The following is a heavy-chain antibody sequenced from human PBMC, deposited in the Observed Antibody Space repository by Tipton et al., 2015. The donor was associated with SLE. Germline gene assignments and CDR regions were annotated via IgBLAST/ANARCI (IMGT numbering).Heavy chain of an antibody. CDR3: ASGKKRAARRFDY. CDR2: INHGGST. V-gene: IGHV4-34*01. CDR1: GGSLSGHF. Sequence: TLSLTCAVYGGSLSGHFWTWIRQPPGKGLEWIGEINHGGSTNYNPSLKSRVTISEDTSKNQVSLKFSSVIAADTAVYYCASGKKRAARRFDYWGQGTLVTVSS. D-gene: IGHD6-6*01. J-gene: IGHJ4*02.